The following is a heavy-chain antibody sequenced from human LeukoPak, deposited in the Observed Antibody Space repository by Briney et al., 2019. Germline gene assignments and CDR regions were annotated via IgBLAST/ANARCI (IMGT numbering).Heavy chain of an antibody. CDR1: GFTFSSYA. CDR2: ISGSGDNT. V-gene: IGHV3-23*01. CDR3: AKERYSIGWYAYMDV. Sequence: PGGSLRLSCAASGFTFSSYAMNWVRQAPGKGLEWVSAISGSGDNTYYADSVKGRFTISRDNSKNTLYLQMDSLRAEDTAVYYCAKERYSIGWYAYMDVWGKGTTVTVSS. D-gene: IGHD6-19*01. J-gene: IGHJ6*04.